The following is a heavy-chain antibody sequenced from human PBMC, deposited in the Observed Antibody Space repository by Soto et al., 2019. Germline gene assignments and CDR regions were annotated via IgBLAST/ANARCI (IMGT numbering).Heavy chain of an antibody. V-gene: IGHV3-23*01. J-gene: IGHJ4*02. Sequence: EVQLLESGGGLVQPGGSLRLSCAASGFTFGNYAFSWVRQAPGKGLEWVSVISGGGDATYYPDSVKGRFTTSRDNSKNTVDLQVSSLRAEDTAVYYCAKKSLGSITLPALYYFDYWGQGTLVTVSS. D-gene: IGHD7-27*01. CDR3: AKKSLGSITLPALYYFDY. CDR1: GFTFGNYA. CDR2: ISGGGDAT.